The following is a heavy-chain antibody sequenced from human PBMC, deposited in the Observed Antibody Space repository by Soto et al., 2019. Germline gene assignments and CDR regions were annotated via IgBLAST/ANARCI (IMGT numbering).Heavy chain of an antibody. Sequence: SVKVSCKASGFTFTSSAVQWVRQARGQRLEWIGWIVVGSGNTNYAQKFQERVTITRDMSTSTAYMELSSLRSEDTAVYYCAAEKYGDYDYFDYWGQGTLVTVSS. CDR1: GFTFTSSA. CDR3: AAEKYGDYDYFDY. D-gene: IGHD4-17*01. V-gene: IGHV1-58*01. CDR2: IVVGSGNT. J-gene: IGHJ4*02.